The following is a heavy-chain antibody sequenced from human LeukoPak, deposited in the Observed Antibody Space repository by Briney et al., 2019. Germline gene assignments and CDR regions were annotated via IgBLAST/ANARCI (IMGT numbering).Heavy chain of an antibody. V-gene: IGHV3-15*01. J-gene: IGHJ4*02. Sequence: PGGSLRLSCAASGFTFSNAWMSWVRQAPGKGLEWVGRIKSKTDGGTTDYAAPVKGRFTISRDDSKNTLYLQMNSLRAEDTAMYYCAKGGILEWLFDDYWGQGTLVTVSS. CDR3: AKGGILEWLFDDY. CDR2: IKSKTDGGTT. D-gene: IGHD3-3*01. CDR1: GFTFSNAW.